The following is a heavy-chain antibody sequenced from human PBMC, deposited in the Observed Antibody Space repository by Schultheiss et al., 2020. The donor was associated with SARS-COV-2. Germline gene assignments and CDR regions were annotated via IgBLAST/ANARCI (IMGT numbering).Heavy chain of an antibody. Sequence: SQTLSLTCHISGDSVSSSSSAWNWIRQSPSRGLEWLGRTYYRSKWYNDYAVSVKSRITINPDTSKNQFSLQLNSVTPEDTAVYYCARDLRGYSGYEVYYYGMDVWGQGTTVTVSS. CDR2: TYYRSKWYN. CDR3: ARDLRGYSGYEVYYYGMDV. D-gene: IGHD5-12*01. CDR1: GDSVSSSSSA. J-gene: IGHJ6*02. V-gene: IGHV6-1*01.